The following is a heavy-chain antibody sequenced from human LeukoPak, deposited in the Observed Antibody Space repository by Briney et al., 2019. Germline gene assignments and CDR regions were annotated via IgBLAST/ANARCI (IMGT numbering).Heavy chain of an antibody. CDR1: GGSISSGGYY. J-gene: IGHJ6*02. CDR2: IYYSGST. V-gene: IGHV4-31*03. CDR3: ARDRQLWSTANYGMDV. Sequence: KSSQTLSLTCTVSGGSISSGGYYWSWIRQHPGKGLEWIGYIYYSGSTYYNPSLKSRVTISVDTSKNQFSLKLSSVTAADTAVYYCARDRQLWSTANYGMDVWGQGTTVTVSS. D-gene: IGHD5-18*01.